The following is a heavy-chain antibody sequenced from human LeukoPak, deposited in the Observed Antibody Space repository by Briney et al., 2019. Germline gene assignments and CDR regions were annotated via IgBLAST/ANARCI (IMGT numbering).Heavy chain of an antibody. J-gene: IGHJ4*02. Sequence: PGGSLRLSCAVSGFTFDGYGMSWVRQAPGKGLEWVAGISWNGGSTDYADSMKGRFTISRDNAKNALYLQMNSLTAEDTALYHCARDRSYGSFDFWGQGTPVTVSS. V-gene: IGHV3-20*01. D-gene: IGHD5-18*01. CDR1: GFTFDGYG. CDR3: ARDRSYGSFDF. CDR2: ISWNGGST.